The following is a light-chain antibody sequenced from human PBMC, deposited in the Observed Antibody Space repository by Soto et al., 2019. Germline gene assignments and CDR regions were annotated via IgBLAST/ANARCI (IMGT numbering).Light chain of an antibody. V-gene: IGKV3-15*01. CDR2: GTS. J-gene: IGKJ4*01. CDR1: QSVSSN. Sequence: EIVMTQSPATLSESQGERATLSCRASQSVSSNLAWYHQKRGQAPRLLIYGTSTRATGIPARFSGSGSGTEFTLTISSLQSEDFAVYYCQQYNKWPLTFGGGTKVEIK. CDR3: QQYNKWPLT.